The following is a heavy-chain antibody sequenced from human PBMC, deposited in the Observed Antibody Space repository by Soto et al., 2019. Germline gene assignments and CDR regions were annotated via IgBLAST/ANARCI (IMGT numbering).Heavy chain of an antibody. Sequence: GGSLRLSCAASGFTFSSYAMSWVRQAPGKGLEWVSAISGSGGSTYYADSVKGRFTISRDNSKNTLYLQMNSLRAEDTAVYYCRGAFVEVSTYFDYWGQGTLVTVSS. J-gene: IGHJ4*02. CDR3: RGAFVEVSTYFDY. CDR2: ISGSGGST. CDR1: GFTFSSYA. V-gene: IGHV3-23*01. D-gene: IGHD1-26*01.